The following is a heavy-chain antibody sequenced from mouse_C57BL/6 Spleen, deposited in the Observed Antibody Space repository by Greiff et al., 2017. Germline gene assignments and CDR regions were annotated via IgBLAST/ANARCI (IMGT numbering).Heavy chain of an antibody. Sequence: VQLVQSGAELVKPGASVKMSCKASGYTFTTYPIEWMKQNHGKSLEWIGNFYPYNDDTKYNEKFKGKATLTVGKSSSTVYLELSRLTSDDSAVYYCSRCRIVTTRYYAMEYWGQGTSVTGSS. J-gene: IGHJ4*01. CDR3: SRCRIVTTRYYAMEY. V-gene: IGHV1-47*01. CDR2: FYPYNDDT. D-gene: IGHD2-12*01. CDR1: GYTFTTYP.